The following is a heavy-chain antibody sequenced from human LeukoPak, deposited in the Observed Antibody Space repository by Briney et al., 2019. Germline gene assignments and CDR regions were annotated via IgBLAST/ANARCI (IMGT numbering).Heavy chain of an antibody. J-gene: IGHJ6*02. V-gene: IGHV1-69*13. CDR3: ARGAPDDFWSGYYYYYYGMDV. D-gene: IGHD3-3*01. CDR1: GGTFSSYA. CDR2: IIPIFGTA. Sequence: SVKVSCKASGGTFSSYAISWVRQAPGQGLEWMGGIIPIFGTANYAQKFQGRVTITADESTSTAYMELSSLRSEDTAVYYCARGAPDDFWSGYYYYYYGMDVWGQGTTVTVSS.